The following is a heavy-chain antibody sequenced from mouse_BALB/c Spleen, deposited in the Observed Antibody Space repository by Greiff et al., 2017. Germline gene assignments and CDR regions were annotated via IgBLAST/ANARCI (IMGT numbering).Heavy chain of an antibody. CDR2: ISSGGSYT. D-gene: IGHD2-3*01. CDR3: ARENDGYYFDY. J-gene: IGHJ2*01. CDR1: GFTFSSYA. V-gene: IGHV5-9-4*01. Sequence: DVMLVESGGGLVKPGGSLKLSCAASGFTFSSYAMSWVRQSPEKRLEWVAEISSGGSYTYYPDTVTGRFTISRDNAKNTLYLEMSSLRSEDTAMYYCARENDGYYFDYWGQGTTLTVSS.